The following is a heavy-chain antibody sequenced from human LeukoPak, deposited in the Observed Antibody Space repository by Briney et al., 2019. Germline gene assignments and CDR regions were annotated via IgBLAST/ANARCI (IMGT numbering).Heavy chain of an antibody. CDR3: AKDSLRRNYFDY. CDR2: ISYDGSNK. D-gene: IGHD5-12*01. J-gene: IGHJ4*02. Sequence: GGSLRLSCAASGFTFSSYGMHWGRQAPGQGLEWVAVISYDGSNKYYADSVKGRFTISRDNSKNTLYLQMNSLRAEDTAVYYCAKDSLRRNYFDYWGQGTLVTVSS. V-gene: IGHV3-30*18. CDR1: GFTFSSYG.